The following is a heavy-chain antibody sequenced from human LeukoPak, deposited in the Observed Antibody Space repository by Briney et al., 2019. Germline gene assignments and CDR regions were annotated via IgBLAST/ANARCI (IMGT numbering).Heavy chain of an antibody. D-gene: IGHD3-16*01. V-gene: IGHV1-18*01. CDR1: GYTFTSYG. CDR3: ARAGSIMITFGGAAFDY. CDR2: ISAYNGNT. J-gene: IGHJ4*02. Sequence: ASVKVSCKASGYTFTSYGISWVRQAPGQGLEWMGWISAYNGNTNYAQKLQGRVTITTDTSTSTAYMELRSLRSDDTAVYYCARAGSIMITFGGAAFDYWGQGTLVTVSS.